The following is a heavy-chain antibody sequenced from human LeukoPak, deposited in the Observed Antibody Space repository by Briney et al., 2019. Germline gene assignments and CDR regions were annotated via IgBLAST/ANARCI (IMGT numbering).Heavy chain of an antibody. Sequence: GGSLRLSCAASGFTFSSYGMHWVRQAPGKGLEWVAVIWYDGSNKYYADSVKGRFTISRDNSKNTLYLQMNSLRAEDTAVYYCAREDYGDYFDYWGQGTLVTVSP. D-gene: IGHD4-17*01. CDR2: IWYDGSNK. CDR3: AREDYGDYFDY. J-gene: IGHJ4*02. CDR1: GFTFSSYG. V-gene: IGHV3-33*01.